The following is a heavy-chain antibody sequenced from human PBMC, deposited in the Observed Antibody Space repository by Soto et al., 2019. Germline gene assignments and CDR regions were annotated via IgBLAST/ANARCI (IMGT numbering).Heavy chain of an antibody. CDR2: MNPNSGNT. J-gene: IGHJ6*02. V-gene: IGHV1-8*01. Sequence: QVQLVQSGAEVKKPGASVKVSCKASGYTFTSYDINWVRQATGQGLEWMGWMNPNSGNTGYAQKFQGRVTMTRNTSLSTAYRELSSLRSEDTAVYYCARWPDGYYYYGMDVWGQGTTVTVSS. CDR1: GYTFTSYD. CDR3: ARWPDGYYYYGMDV.